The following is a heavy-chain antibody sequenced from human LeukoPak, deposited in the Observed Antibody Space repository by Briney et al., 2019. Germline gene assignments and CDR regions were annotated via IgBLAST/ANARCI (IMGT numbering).Heavy chain of an antibody. CDR1: GFTFSSYA. CDR2: ISYDGSNK. J-gene: IGHJ4*02. D-gene: IGHD2-2*01. V-gene: IGHV3-30-3*01. Sequence: GRSLRLSCAASGFTFSSYAMHWVRQAPGKGLEWVAVISYDGSNKYYADSVKGRFTISRDNSKNTLYLQMNSLRAEDTAVYYCAKDRWGIVVVPAVYFDYWGQGTLVTVSS. CDR3: AKDRWGIVVVPAVYFDY.